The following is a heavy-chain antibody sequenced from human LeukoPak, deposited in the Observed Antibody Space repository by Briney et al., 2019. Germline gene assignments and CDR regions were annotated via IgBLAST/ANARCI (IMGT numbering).Heavy chain of an antibody. D-gene: IGHD1-26*01. CDR2: FDPEDGET. Sequence: ASVKVSCKVSGYTLTELSMHWVRQAPGKGLEWMGGFDPEDGETLYAQKLQDRVTMTEDTSTDTAYMELSSLRSEDTAVYYCATASGSPDYWGQGTLVTVSS. J-gene: IGHJ4*02. CDR3: ATASGSPDY. V-gene: IGHV1-24*01. CDR1: GYTLTELS.